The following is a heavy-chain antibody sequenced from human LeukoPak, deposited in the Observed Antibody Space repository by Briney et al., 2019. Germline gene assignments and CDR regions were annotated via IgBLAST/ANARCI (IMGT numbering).Heavy chain of an antibody. CDR1: GYTFNSYD. Sequence: ASVKVSCKASGYTFNSYDINWVRQATGQGLEWMGWMNPNSGNTGYAQKFQGRVTMTRNTSISTAYMELSSLRSEDTAVYYCATAAAAGGYYFDYWGQGTLVTVSS. V-gene: IGHV1-8*01. D-gene: IGHD6-13*01. CDR2: MNPNSGNT. J-gene: IGHJ4*02. CDR3: ATAAAAGGYYFDY.